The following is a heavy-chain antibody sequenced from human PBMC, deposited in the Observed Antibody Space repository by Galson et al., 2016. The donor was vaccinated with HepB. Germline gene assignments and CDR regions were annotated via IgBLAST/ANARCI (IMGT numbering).Heavy chain of an antibody. CDR1: GSTLTESS. CDR2: FDPEENET. J-gene: IGHJ4*02. Sequence: SVKVSCKVSGSTLTESSVHWARQAPGKGLEWMGGFDPEENETVYAHKFQGRVIVTEDTSTETAFMELRSLTSEDTAVYYCATDWNLDYWGQGTLVSVSS. V-gene: IGHV1-24*01. CDR3: ATDWNLDY. D-gene: IGHD1-1*01.